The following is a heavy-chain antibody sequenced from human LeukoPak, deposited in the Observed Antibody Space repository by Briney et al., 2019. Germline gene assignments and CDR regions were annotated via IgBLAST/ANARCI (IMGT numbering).Heavy chain of an antibody. V-gene: IGHV1-2*02. CDR3: ARDGGDGYSANDLDY. Sequence: ASVKVSCKASGYTFTGYYMHWVRQAPGQGLEWMGWINPNSGGTNYAQKFQGRVTMTRDTSISTAYMELSRLRSDDTAVYYCARDGGDGYSANDLDYWGQGTLVTVSS. CDR1: GYTFTGYY. D-gene: IGHD5-24*01. CDR2: INPNSGGT. J-gene: IGHJ4*02.